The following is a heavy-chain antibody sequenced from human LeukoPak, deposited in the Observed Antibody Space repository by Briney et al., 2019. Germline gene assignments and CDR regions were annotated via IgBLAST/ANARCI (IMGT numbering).Heavy chain of an antibody. CDR3: AKDLGGYCGGHCHPGY. CDR1: GFTFSSYA. Sequence: GGSLRLSCAASGFTFSSYAMSWVRQAPGKGLEWVSAISGSGGSTYYADSVKGRFTISRDNSKNTLYLQMNSLRAEDTAVYYCAKDLGGYCGGHCHPGYWGQGTLVTVSS. J-gene: IGHJ4*02. D-gene: IGHD2-21*02. V-gene: IGHV3-23*01. CDR2: ISGSGGST.